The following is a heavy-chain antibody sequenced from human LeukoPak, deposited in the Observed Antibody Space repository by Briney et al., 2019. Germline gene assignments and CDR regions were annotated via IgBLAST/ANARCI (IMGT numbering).Heavy chain of an antibody. Sequence: SGGSLRLSCTASGFTFSPYSMNWVRQAPGKGLEWVSSITSSSDYIYYADSVKGRFTISRDNAENSLHLQMDSLRAEDTAVYYCARGGSGSYYVGWGQGTLVTVSS. V-gene: IGHV3-21*01. D-gene: IGHD1-26*01. CDR2: ITSSSDYI. CDR1: GFTFSPYS. J-gene: IGHJ4*02. CDR3: ARGGSGSYYVG.